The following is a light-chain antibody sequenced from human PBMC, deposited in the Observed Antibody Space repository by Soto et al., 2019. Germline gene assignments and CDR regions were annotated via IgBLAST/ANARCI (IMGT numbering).Light chain of an antibody. V-gene: IGLV2-23*01. Sequence: QSALTQPASVSGSPGQSITIACTGTSGDVGSYGHVSWYQQHPGKAPRLIIYEGSKRPSGVSHRFSASRSDKTASLTISGLQAEDEAAYYCCSYALSSSYVFGTGTKVTVL. CDR1: SGDVGSYGH. J-gene: IGLJ1*01. CDR2: EGS. CDR3: CSYALSSSYV.